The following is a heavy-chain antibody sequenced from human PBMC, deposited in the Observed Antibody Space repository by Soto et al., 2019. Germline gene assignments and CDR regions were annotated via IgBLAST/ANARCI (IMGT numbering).Heavy chain of an antibody. V-gene: IGHV4-39*01. D-gene: IGHD2-8*01. CDR2: IFYSGST. J-gene: IGHJ4*02. Sequence: SETLSLTCTVSGGSIRTSTYSWGWIRQPPGKGLEWIGSIFYSGSTYYNASPKSRVTISLDTPKNQFSLKLSSETAADTAVYYWARVRNGPKLDYWGQGTLVTVSS. CDR1: GGSIRTSTYS. CDR3: ARVRNGPKLDY.